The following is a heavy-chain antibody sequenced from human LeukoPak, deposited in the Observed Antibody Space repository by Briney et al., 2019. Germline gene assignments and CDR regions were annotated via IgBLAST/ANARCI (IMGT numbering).Heavy chain of an antibody. D-gene: IGHD3-10*01. CDR2: IIPIFGTA. CDR1: GGTFSSYA. J-gene: IGHJ4*02. V-gene: IGHV1-69*13. CDR3: ASVTMVRGVIGPYYFDY. Sequence: ASVKVSCKASGGTFSSYAISWVRQAPGRGLEWMGGIIPIFGTANYAQKFQGRVTITADESTSTAYMELSSLRSEDTAVYYCASVTMVRGVIGPYYFDYWGQGTLVTVSS.